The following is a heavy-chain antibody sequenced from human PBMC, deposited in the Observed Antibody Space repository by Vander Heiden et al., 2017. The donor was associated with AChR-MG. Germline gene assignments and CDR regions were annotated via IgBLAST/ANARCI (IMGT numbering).Heavy chain of an antibody. Sequence: QVQLQESGPGLVKPSETLSLTCTVSGGSISSYYGSWIRQPPGKGLEWIGYIYYSGSTNYNPSLKSRVTISVDTSKNQFSLKLSSVTAADTAVYYCARVRCSGGSCYDYYYGMDVWGQGTTVTVSS. CDR1: GGSISSYY. V-gene: IGHV4-59*01. CDR3: ARVRCSGGSCYDYYYGMDV. CDR2: IYYSGST. D-gene: IGHD2-15*01. J-gene: IGHJ6*02.